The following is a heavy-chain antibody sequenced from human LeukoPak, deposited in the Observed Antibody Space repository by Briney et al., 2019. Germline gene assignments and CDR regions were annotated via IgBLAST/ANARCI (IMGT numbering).Heavy chain of an antibody. V-gene: IGHV4-59*08. CDR3: ARTTVTADAFDI. Sequence: SETLSLTCTVSGGSISSYYWSWIRQPPGKGLEWIGYIYYSGSTNYNPSLKSRVTISVDTSKNQFSLKLSSVTAADTAVYYCARTTVTADAFDIWGQGTMVTVSS. CDR1: GGSISSYY. CDR2: IYYSGST. D-gene: IGHD4-17*01. J-gene: IGHJ3*02.